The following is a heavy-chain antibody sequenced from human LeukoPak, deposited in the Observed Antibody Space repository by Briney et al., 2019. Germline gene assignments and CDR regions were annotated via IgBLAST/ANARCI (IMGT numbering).Heavy chain of an antibody. Sequence: PSETLSLTCTVSGGSITSGDYYWSWIRQPPGKGLEWIGYIYHSGSTYCNPSLKSRVTISVDTSKNQFSLKLSSVTAADTAVYYCAREALIEGFYYYMDVWGKGTTVTVSS. CDR3: AREALIEGFYYYMDV. V-gene: IGHV4-30-2*01. J-gene: IGHJ6*03. CDR2: IYHSGST. D-gene: IGHD3-22*01. CDR1: GGSITSGDYY.